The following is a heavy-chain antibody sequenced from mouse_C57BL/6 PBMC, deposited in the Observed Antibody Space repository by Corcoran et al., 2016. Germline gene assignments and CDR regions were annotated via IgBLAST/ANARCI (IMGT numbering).Heavy chain of an antibody. J-gene: IGHJ2*01. Sequence: DVQLQESGPGLVKPSQSLSLTCSVTGYSITSGYYWNWIRQFPGNKLEWMGYISYDGSNNYNPSLKNRISITRDTSKNQIFLKLNSVTTEDTATYYCARGSSLDYWGQGTTLTVSS. CDR3: ARGSSLDY. CDR1: GYSITSGYY. CDR2: ISYDGSN. V-gene: IGHV3-6*01. D-gene: IGHD1-1*01.